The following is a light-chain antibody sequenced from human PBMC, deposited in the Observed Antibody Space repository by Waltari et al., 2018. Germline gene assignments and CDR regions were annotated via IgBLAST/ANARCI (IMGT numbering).Light chain of an antibody. CDR3: ASRGASKV. Sequence: QSALTQPPSASGSPGQSVTISCTGTSSDVGAYKYVSWYQQHPGKAPKLLLYEVSKRATGVPDRFSASKSGNTAPLTVSGLQAEEEADYYCASRGASKVFGGGTKLTVL. CDR1: SSDVGAYKY. CDR2: EVS. J-gene: IGLJ2*01. V-gene: IGLV2-8*01.